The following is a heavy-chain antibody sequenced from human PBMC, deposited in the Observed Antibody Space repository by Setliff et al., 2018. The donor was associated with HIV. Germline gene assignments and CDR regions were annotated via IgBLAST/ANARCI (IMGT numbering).Heavy chain of an antibody. Sequence: GGSLRLSCAASGFAFSSHQMSWVRQAPGKGLEWVANISPDGSATYYVDSVKGRFTISRDNAKNSLYLQLNSLRVEDTAVYYCMRWELPYAIDYWGQGMLVTVSS. CDR3: MRWELPYAIDY. V-gene: IGHV3-7*01. CDR1: GFAFSSHQ. CDR2: ISPDGSAT. D-gene: IGHD1-7*01. J-gene: IGHJ4*02.